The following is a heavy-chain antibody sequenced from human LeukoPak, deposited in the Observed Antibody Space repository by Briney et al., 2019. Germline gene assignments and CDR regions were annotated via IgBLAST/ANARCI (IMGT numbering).Heavy chain of an antibody. J-gene: IGHJ6*03. V-gene: IGHV5-51*01. Sequence: GESLKISCKGSGYSFISYWIGWVRQMPGKGLEWMGIIYPGDSDTRYSPSFQGQVTISADKSISTAYLQWSSLKASDTAMYYCARHPIAAAGTSYYYYMDVWGKGTTVTVSS. CDR1: GYSFISYW. CDR2: IYPGDSDT. D-gene: IGHD6-13*01. CDR3: ARHPIAAAGTSYYYYMDV.